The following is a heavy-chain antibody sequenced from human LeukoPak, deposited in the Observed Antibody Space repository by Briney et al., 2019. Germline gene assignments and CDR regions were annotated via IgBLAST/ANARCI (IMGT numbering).Heavy chain of an antibody. V-gene: IGHV1-24*01. CDR1: GYTLSEFS. CDR2: FDPEDGET. CDR3: VASSPQNWKAHDY. D-gene: IGHD1-1*01. J-gene: IGHJ4*02. Sequence: ASVKVSCKVSGYTLSEFSMHWVRQAPGKGLEWMGGFDPEDGETIYAQKFQGRVSMTEDTSTDTAYMELSSLRSEDTAVYYCVASSPQNWKAHDYWGQGTLVTVSS.